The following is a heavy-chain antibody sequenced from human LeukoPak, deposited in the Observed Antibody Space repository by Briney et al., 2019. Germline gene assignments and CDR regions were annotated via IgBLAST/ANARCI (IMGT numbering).Heavy chain of an antibody. Sequence: ASVEVSCKASGYTFTSYAMHWVRQAPGQRLEWMGWINAGNGNTKYSQKFQGRVTITRDTSASTAYMELSSLRSEDTAVYYCARDLGVRGANWFDPWGQGTLVTVSS. CDR2: INAGNGNT. D-gene: IGHD3-10*01. CDR3: ARDLGVRGANWFDP. V-gene: IGHV1-3*01. J-gene: IGHJ5*02. CDR1: GYTFTSYA.